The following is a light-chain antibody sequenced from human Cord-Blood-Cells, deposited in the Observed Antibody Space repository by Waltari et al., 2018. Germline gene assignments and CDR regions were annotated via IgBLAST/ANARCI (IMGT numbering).Light chain of an antibody. CDR1: QGISSY. CDR3: QQYYSYPPLT. V-gene: IGKV1-8*01. Sequence: AIRITQSPSSLSASTGDRDTLTCRASQGISSYLSWYQQKPGKAPKLLIDAASTLQSGVPSRFSGSGSGTDFTLTISCLQSEDFATYYCQQYYSYPPLTFGGGTKVEIK. CDR2: AAS. J-gene: IGKJ4*01.